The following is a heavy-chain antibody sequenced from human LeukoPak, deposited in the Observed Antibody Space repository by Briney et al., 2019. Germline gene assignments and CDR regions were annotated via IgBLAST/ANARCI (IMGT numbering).Heavy chain of an antibody. CDR1: GGSISSYY. V-gene: IGHV4-59*08. Sequence: SETLSLTCTVSGGSISSYYWSWIRQPPGKGLEWIGYIYYSGSTNYNPSLKSRVTISVDTSKNQFSLKLSSVTAADTAVYYCARGPEYYYYDSSGYYDYWGQGTLVTVSS. J-gene: IGHJ4*02. D-gene: IGHD3-22*01. CDR2: IYYSGST. CDR3: ARGPEYYYYDSSGYYDY.